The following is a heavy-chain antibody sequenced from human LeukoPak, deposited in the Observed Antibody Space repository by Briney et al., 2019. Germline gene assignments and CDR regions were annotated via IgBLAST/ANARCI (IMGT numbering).Heavy chain of an antibody. V-gene: IGHV5-51*01. CDR1: GYSFTSYW. Sequence: GESLMISCKGSGYSFTSYWIGWVRQMPGKGLEWMGIIYPGDSDTRYSPSFQGQVTISADKSISTAYLQWSSLKASDTAMYYCARSDVDTAMSNYYYYGMDVWGQGTTVTVSS. J-gene: IGHJ6*02. CDR2: IYPGDSDT. D-gene: IGHD5-18*01. CDR3: ARSDVDTAMSNYYYYGMDV.